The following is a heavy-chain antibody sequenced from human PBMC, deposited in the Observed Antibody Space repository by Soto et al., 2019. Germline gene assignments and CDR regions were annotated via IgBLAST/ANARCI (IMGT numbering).Heavy chain of an antibody. Sequence: GASVKVSCKASGYTFTSYAIHWVRQAPGQRLEWMGWINAGNGNTKYSQKFQGRVTITRDTSASTAYMELSSLRSEDTAVYYCARDMYYDFWSGLFDYWGQGTLVTVSS. CDR2: INAGNGNT. D-gene: IGHD3-3*01. CDR1: GYTFTSYA. J-gene: IGHJ4*02. CDR3: ARDMYYDFWSGLFDY. V-gene: IGHV1-3*01.